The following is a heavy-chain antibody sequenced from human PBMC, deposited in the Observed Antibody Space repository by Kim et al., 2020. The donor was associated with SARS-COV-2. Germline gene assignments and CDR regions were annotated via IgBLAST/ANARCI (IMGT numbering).Heavy chain of an antibody. D-gene: IGHD1-26*01. CDR3: TTDPGVLANVHSGTYLRFFDF. CDR2: ICGNVCVALA. J-gene: IGHJ4*02. CDR1: GLTFSSAG. Sequence: GGSLRLSCASSGLTFSSAGMDWVSKWYGDGLEWEGRICGNVCVALAEDSETGRVRVTISSDDSKNTVYLQMNSLKIEDTAVYYCTTDPGVLANVHSGTYLRFFDFWGQGTLVTVSS. V-gene: IGHV3-15*01.